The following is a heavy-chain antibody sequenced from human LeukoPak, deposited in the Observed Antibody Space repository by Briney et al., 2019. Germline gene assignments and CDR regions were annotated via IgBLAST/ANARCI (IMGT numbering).Heavy chain of an antibody. CDR1: GGSISSYY. V-gene: IGHV4-59*01. D-gene: IGHD3-10*01. Sequence: SETLSLTCTVSGGSISSYYWSWIRQPPGKGLEWIGYIYYSGSTNYNPSLKSRATISVDTSKNQFSLRLSSVTAADTAVSYCARASPTYYFGSGNLDYWGQGTLVTVSS. J-gene: IGHJ4*02. CDR3: ARASPTYYFGSGNLDY. CDR2: IYYSGST.